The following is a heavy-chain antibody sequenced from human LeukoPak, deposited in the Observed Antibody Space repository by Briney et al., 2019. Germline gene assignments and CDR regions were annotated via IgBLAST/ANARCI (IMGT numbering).Heavy chain of an antibody. J-gene: IGHJ3*02. CDR2: LSFDESS. CDR1: GINFGAST. CDR3: AREGHSSGFAPAFDT. Sequence: GTSLRLSCATSGINFGASTMHWIRQAPGKGLEWVAGLSFDESSYYGGSVEGRFIISGDNSKRTLYLQMNSLKVEDTALYYCAREGHSSGFAPAFDTWGQGTMVTVSS. V-gene: IGHV3-30*04. D-gene: IGHD6-19*01.